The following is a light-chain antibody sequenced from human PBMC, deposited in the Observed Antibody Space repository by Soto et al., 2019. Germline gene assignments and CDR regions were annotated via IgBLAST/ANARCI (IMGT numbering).Light chain of an antibody. J-gene: IGLJ2*01. CDR3: SSYTSSITLV. CDR2: DVN. Sequence: QSALTQPASVSGSPGQSITISCTGTSSDVGGYNYVSWYQQHPGKAPKLMIYDVNNRPPGVSNRFSGSKSGNTASLTISGLQAEDEGDYYCSSYTSSITLVFGGGTKVTVL. V-gene: IGLV2-14*01. CDR1: SSDVGGYNY.